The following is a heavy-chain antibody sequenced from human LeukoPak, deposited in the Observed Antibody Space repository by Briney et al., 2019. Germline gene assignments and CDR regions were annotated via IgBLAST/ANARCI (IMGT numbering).Heavy chain of an antibody. CDR1: GFTFSSYG. CDR2: ISYDGSDK. D-gene: IGHD3-9*01. J-gene: IGHJ4*02. V-gene: IGHV3-30*18. Sequence: GGSLRLSCAASGFTFSSYGMHWVRQAPGKGLEWVAVISYDGSDKYYADSVKGRFTISRDNSENTLYLQMNSLRAEDTAVYYCAKASAKYFDWSGGDYWGQGTLVTVSS. CDR3: AKASAKYFDWSGGDY.